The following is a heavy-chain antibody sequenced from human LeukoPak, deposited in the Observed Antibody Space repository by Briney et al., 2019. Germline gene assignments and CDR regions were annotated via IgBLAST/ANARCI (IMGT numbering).Heavy chain of an antibody. Sequence: GGSLRLSCAASGFTFSSYAMHSVRQAPGKGLEWVAVISYDGSNKYYADSVKGRFTISRDNSKNTLYLQMNSLRAEDTAVYYCAKDYYDSSGYGYYYYYYGMDVWGQGTTVTVSS. V-gene: IGHV3-30-3*01. D-gene: IGHD3-22*01. CDR1: GFTFSSYA. J-gene: IGHJ6*02. CDR2: ISYDGSNK. CDR3: AKDYYDSSGYGYYYYYYGMDV.